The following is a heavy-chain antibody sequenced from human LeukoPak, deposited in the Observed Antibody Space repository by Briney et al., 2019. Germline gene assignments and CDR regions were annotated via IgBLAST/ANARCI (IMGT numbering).Heavy chain of an antibody. Sequence: GSVKVSCKASGYTFTTYYIHWVRQAPGQGLEWMGWINPNSGGTNYAQTFQGRVTMTRDTSISTAYMELSRLRSDDTAVYYCARVPGNTYYDILTGYSGIGAFDIWGQGTMVTVSS. V-gene: IGHV1-2*02. D-gene: IGHD3-9*01. J-gene: IGHJ3*02. CDR3: ARVPGNTYYDILTGYSGIGAFDI. CDR2: INPNSGGT. CDR1: GYTFTTYY.